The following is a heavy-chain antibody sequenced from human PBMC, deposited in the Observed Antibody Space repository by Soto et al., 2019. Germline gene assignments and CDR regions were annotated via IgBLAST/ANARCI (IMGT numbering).Heavy chain of an antibody. V-gene: IGHV4-61*01. D-gene: IGHD6-13*01. CDR3: AAGYSNSLFGP. Sequence: QVQLQESDPGLVKPSETLSLTCTVSGGSVSSGSFYWSWIRQPPGMGLEWIGFVYYIGRTNYNPSLKSRVAISVDTSKNQFSLKLSSVTAADTAVYYCAAGYSNSLFGPWGQGTLVTVSS. CDR2: VYYIGRT. J-gene: IGHJ5*02. CDR1: GGSVSSGSFY.